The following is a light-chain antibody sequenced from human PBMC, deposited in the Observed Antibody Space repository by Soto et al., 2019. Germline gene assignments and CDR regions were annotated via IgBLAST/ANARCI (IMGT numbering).Light chain of an antibody. CDR2: GAS. CDR3: QHYNNWLGT. V-gene: IGKV3-15*01. Sequence: VVTQSPALVSVSPGERVTLSCRASQSVISSLAWYQQKLGQAPRLLIYGASTRATGIPARFSGSGSGTEFFLNISSLQPEDSAIYYCQHYNNWLGTFGGGTKVDIK. J-gene: IGKJ4*01. CDR1: QSVISS.